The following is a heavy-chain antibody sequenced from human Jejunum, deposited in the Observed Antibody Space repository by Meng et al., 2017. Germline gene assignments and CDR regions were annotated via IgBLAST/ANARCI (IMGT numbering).Heavy chain of an antibody. CDR2: IYYSGGT. CDR3: AHSSSSSSFGFDY. D-gene: IGHD6-6*01. CDR1: GGSVRSAAYY. Sequence: QVRVPESGPGLCRPSEPRSLTCTVSGGSVRSAAYYWNWIRQPPGKGLEWIGYIYYSGGTTYSPSLNSRVTISIDTAKNQVSLKVSSVTAADTAVYYCAHSSSSSSFGFDYWGQGTLVTVSS. V-gene: IGHV4-61*08. J-gene: IGHJ4*02.